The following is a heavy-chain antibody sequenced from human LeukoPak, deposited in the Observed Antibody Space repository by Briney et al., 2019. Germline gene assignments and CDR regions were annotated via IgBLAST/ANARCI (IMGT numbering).Heavy chain of an antibody. CDR1: GFTFSSYA. Sequence: GRSLRLSCAASGFTFSSYAMHWVRQAPGKGLEWVAVISYDGSNKYYADSVKGRFTISRDNSKNTLYLQMNCLRAEDTAVYYCARDYGDNVGYYYYGMDVWGQGTTVTVSS. CDR2: ISYDGSNK. J-gene: IGHJ6*02. V-gene: IGHV3-30-3*01. D-gene: IGHD4-17*01. CDR3: ARDYGDNVGYYYYGMDV.